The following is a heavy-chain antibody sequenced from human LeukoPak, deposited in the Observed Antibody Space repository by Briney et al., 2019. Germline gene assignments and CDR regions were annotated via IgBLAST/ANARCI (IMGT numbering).Heavy chain of an antibody. J-gene: IGHJ4*02. Sequence: GGSLRLSCAASGSTFSIYRNHLLRQAPGKGLVWVSRINSDGSSTNYADSVKDRFTISRDNAKNTLYLQMNSLRAEDTAVYYCVLPRPLEYWGQGTLVTVSS. CDR2: INSDGSST. V-gene: IGHV3-74*01. CDR1: GSTFSIYR. CDR3: VLPRPLEY. D-gene: IGHD3-10*01.